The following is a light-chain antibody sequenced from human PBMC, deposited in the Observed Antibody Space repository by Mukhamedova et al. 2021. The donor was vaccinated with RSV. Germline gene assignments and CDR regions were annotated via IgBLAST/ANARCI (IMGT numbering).Light chain of an antibody. Sequence: WYQRRVHGKAPKLLIYDTSNLETGVPSRFSGSGSGTDFTFTISGLQPEAFATYYCQQFDSLPPSFGGGTKVEIK. CDR2: DTS. J-gene: IGKJ4*01. V-gene: IGKV1-33*01. CDR3: QQFDSLPPS.